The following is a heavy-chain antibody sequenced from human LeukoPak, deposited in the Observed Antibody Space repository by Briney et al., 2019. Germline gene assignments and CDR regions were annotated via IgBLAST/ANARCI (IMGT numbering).Heavy chain of an antibody. Sequence: GGSLRLSCAASGFTFSSYEMNWVRQAPGKGLEWVSYISSSGSTMYYADSVKGRFTISRDNAKNSLYLQMNSLRAEDTAVYYCARDPVGIAADWEFDYWGQGTLVTVSS. CDR3: ARDPVGIAADWEFDY. V-gene: IGHV3-48*03. CDR1: GFTFSSYE. J-gene: IGHJ4*02. CDR2: ISSSGSTM. D-gene: IGHD6-13*01.